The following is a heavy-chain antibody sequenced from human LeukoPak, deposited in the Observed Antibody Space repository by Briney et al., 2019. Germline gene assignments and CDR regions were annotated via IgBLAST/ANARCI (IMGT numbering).Heavy chain of an antibody. D-gene: IGHD3-3*01. CDR1: GYTFTSYG. V-gene: IGHV1-69*13. CDR3: ARDLRSGYYGPFNWFDP. CDR2: IIPIFDTA. Sequence: SVKVSCKPSGYTFTSYGISWVRQAPGQGLDWMGGIIPIFDTANYAQKFQGRVTITADEFTSTAYMELNSLRSEDTAVYYCARDLRSGYYGPFNWFDPWGQGTLVTVSS. J-gene: IGHJ5*02.